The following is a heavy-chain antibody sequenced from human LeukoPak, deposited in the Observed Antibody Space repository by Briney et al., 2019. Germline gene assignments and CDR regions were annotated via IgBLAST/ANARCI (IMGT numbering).Heavy chain of an antibody. CDR2: IIPIFGTA. V-gene: IGHV1-69*06. CDR1: GGTFSSYA. D-gene: IGHD3-10*01. CDR3: ALYYYGSGSPPRHYYYYYGMDV. Sequence: SVKVSCKASGGTFSSYAISWVRQAPGQGLEWMGGIIPIFGTANYAQKFQGRVTITADKSTSTAYMELSSLRSEDTAVYYYALYYYGSGSPPRHYYYYYGMDVWGKGTTVTVSS. J-gene: IGHJ6*04.